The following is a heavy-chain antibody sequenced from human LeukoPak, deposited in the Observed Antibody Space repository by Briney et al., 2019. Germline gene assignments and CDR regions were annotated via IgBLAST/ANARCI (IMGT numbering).Heavy chain of an antibody. D-gene: IGHD3-16*01. J-gene: IGHJ4*02. Sequence: ASVKVSCKASGYTFTSYDINWVRQAPGQGLEWMGWMNPKSGNTDYAQKFQGRVTMTRNTSISTAYMELSSLRSEDTAVYYCASEAGGPLYWGQGTLVTVSS. CDR1: GYTFTSYD. V-gene: IGHV1-8*01. CDR3: ASEAGGPLY. CDR2: MNPKSGNT.